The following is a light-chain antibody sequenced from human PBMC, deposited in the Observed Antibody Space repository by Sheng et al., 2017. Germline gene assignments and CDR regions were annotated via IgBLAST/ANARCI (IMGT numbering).Light chain of an antibody. Sequence: QSALTQPASVSGSPGQSITISCTGTSSDVGGYNYVSWYQQHPGKAPKLMIYDVSNRPSGVSDRFSGSKSGNTASLTISGLQAEDEADYYCATWDDSLNGQVFGGGTTLTVL. J-gene: IGLJ3*02. CDR3: ATWDDSLNGQV. V-gene: IGLV2-14*01. CDR1: SSDVGGYNY. CDR2: DVS.